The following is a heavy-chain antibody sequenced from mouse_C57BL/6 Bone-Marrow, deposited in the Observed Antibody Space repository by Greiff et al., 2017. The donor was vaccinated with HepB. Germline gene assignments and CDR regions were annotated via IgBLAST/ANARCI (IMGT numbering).Heavy chain of an antibody. D-gene: IGHD2-1*01. Sequence: VQLQQPGAELVMPGASVKLSCKASGYTFTSYWMHWVKQRPGQGLEWIGEIDPSDSYTNYNQKFKGKSTLTVDKSSSTAYMQLSSLTSEDSAVYYCARALGNYPSMDYWGQGTSVTVSS. J-gene: IGHJ4*01. CDR2: IDPSDSYT. V-gene: IGHV1-69*01. CDR3: ARALGNYPSMDY. CDR1: GYTFTSYW.